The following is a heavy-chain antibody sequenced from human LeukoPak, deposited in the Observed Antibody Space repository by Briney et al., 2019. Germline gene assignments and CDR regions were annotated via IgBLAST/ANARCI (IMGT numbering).Heavy chain of an antibody. Sequence: ASVKVSCKASGYTFTSYGISWVRQAPGQGLEWMGWISAYNGNANYAQKLQGRVTMTTDTSTSTAYMELRSLRSDDTAVYYCARDILRGAGSSLTRRPFDYWGQGTLVTVSS. D-gene: IGHD6-6*01. CDR3: ARDILRGAGSSLTRRPFDY. CDR1: GYTFTSYG. J-gene: IGHJ4*02. V-gene: IGHV1-18*01. CDR2: ISAYNGNA.